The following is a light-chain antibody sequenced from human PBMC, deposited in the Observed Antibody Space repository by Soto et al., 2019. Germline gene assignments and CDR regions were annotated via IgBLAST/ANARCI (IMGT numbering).Light chain of an antibody. V-gene: IGKV1-39*01. CDR1: QSISRY. CDR3: QQSDNTPPT. Sequence: DIQMTQSPSSLSASVGDRFTIXXRASQSISRYLHWYQQKPGKAPKXLIYAASSLQSGVPSRFSGSGSGTGFTLTISSLQPEDFATYYCQQSDNTPPTFGGGTKVDIK. CDR2: AAS. J-gene: IGKJ4*01.